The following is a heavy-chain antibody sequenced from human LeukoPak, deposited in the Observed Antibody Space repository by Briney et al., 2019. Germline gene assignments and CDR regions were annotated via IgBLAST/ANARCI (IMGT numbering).Heavy chain of an antibody. V-gene: IGHV1-8*01. D-gene: IGHD2-15*01. Sequence: ASVKVSCKASGYTSSSPDINWVRRATGRGLEWLGWMNPRDNTGYAQKFQGRVTLTRDRSINTAYMELSSLRSDDTAVYYCARFIQDVGFDIWGQGTMVTVSA. CDR1: GYTSSSPD. J-gene: IGHJ3*02. CDR2: MNPRDNT. CDR3: ARFIQDVGFDI.